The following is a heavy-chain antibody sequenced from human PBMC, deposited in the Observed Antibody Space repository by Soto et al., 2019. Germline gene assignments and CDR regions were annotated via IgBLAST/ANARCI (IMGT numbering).Heavy chain of an antibody. V-gene: IGHV3-23*01. J-gene: IGHJ6*02. CDR3: ARPGSGYYPINYYYYGMDV. Sequence: GGSLRLSCAASGFTFSSYAMSWARQAPGKGLEWVSAISGSGGSTYYADSVKGRFTISRDNSKNTLYLQMNSLRAEDTAVYYCARPGSGYYPINYYYYGMDVWGQGTTVTVSS. CDR1: GFTFSSYA. D-gene: IGHD3-3*01. CDR2: ISGSGGST.